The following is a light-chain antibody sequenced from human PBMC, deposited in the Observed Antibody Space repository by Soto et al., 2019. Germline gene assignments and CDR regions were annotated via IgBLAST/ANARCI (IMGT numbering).Light chain of an antibody. CDR1: QSVSNNY. J-gene: IGKJ1*01. CDR3: HQRQSWPRT. CDR2: GAS. Sequence: PGARATLSCRASQSVSNNYLAWYQQKPGQAPRLLIYGASNRATGIPDRFSGSGSGTDFTLTISRLEPDDFATYYCHQRQSWPRTFGQGTKVDIK. V-gene: IGKV3D-20*02.